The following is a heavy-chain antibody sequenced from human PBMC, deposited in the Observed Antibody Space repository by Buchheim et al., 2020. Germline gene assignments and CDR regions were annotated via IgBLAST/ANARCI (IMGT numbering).Heavy chain of an antibody. D-gene: IGHD5-12*01. CDR3: ARAGYSGYLFFY. Sequence: EVQLVESGGGLVQPGGSLRLSCAVSGFTFSSYWMSWVRQAPGKGLEWVANIKQDGSEKYYVDSVKGRFTISRDNAKNSLYLQMNSLRAEDTAVYYCARAGYSGYLFFYWGQGTL. V-gene: IGHV3-7*01. CDR1: GFTFSSYW. CDR2: IKQDGSEK. J-gene: IGHJ4*02.